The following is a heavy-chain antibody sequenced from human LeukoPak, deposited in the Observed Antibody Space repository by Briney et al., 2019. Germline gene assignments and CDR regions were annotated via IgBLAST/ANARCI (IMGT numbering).Heavy chain of an antibody. D-gene: IGHD1-26*01. J-gene: IGHJ4*02. CDR3: TTWELDYFDY. V-gene: IGHV3-53*01. Sequence: PGGSLRLSCAASGFTVSSNYMSWVRQAPGKGLEWVSIIYSGGSTYYADSVKGRFTISRDNSKNTLYLQMNSLKTEDTAVYYCTTWELDYFDYWGQGTPVTVSS. CDR2: IYSGGST. CDR1: GFTVSSNY.